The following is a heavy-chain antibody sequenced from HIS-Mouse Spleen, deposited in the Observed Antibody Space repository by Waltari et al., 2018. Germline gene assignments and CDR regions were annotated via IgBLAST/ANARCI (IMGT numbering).Heavy chain of an antibody. CDR3: AREIPYSSSWYDWYFDL. V-gene: IGHV4-39*07. CDR2: IYYSGST. J-gene: IGHJ2*01. Sequence: QLHLQESGPGLVKPSETLSLTCTVSGGSISSSSYSWGWIRQPPGKGLEWVGSIYYSGSTYYNPALKSRVTISVDTSKNQFSLKLSSVTAADTAVYYCAREIPYSSSWYDWYFDLWGRGTLVTVSS. D-gene: IGHD6-13*01. CDR1: GGSISSSSYS.